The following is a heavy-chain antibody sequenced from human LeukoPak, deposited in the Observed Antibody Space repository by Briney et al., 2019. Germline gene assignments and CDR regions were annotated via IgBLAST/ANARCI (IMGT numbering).Heavy chain of an antibody. D-gene: IGHD3-10*01. J-gene: IGHJ4*02. CDR2: IKSKTDGGTT. CDR1: GFTFSNAW. Sequence: GGSLRLSCAASGFTFSNAWMSWVRQAPGKGLEWVGRIKSKTDGGTTDYAAPVKGRFTISRDDSKNTLYLQMNSLKTEDTAIYYCTMTYYYGSGSLDYWGQGTLVTVSS. V-gene: IGHV3-15*01. CDR3: TMTYYYGSGSLDY.